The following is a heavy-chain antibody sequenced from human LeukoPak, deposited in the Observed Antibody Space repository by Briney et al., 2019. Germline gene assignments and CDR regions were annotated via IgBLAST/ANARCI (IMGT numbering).Heavy chain of an antibody. CDR2: IIPIFGTA. V-gene: IGHV1-69*01. CDR1: EGTFSSYA. J-gene: IGHJ5*02. CDR3: ARDPRVVPAATSWFDP. Sequence: GASVKVSCKASEGTFSSYAISWVRQAPGQGLEWMGGIIPIFGTANYAQKFQGRVTITADESTSTAYMELSSLRSEDTAVYYCARDPRVVPAATSWFDPWGQGTLVTVSS. D-gene: IGHD2-2*01.